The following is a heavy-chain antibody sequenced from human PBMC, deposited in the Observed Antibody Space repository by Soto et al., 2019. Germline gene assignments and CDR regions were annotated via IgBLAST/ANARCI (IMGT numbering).Heavy chain of an antibody. J-gene: IGHJ5*02. V-gene: IGHV4-34*01. Sequence: PSETLSLTCAVYGGSFSGYYWSWIRQPPGKGLEWIGEINHSGSTNYNPSLKSRVTISVDTSKNQFSLKLSSVTAADTAVYYCARTFGFSNYCSSTSCYGGRTKNWFDPWGQGTLVTVSS. CDR2: INHSGST. D-gene: IGHD2-2*01. CDR1: GGSFSGYY. CDR3: ARTFGFSNYCSSTSCYGGRTKNWFDP.